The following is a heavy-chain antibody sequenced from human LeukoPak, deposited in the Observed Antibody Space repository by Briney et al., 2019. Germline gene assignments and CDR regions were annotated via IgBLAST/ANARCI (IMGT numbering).Heavy chain of an antibody. D-gene: IGHD6-13*01. J-gene: IGHJ4*02. CDR1: GGSISSTTDY. CDR3: ARERGYSSSWFY. V-gene: IGHV4-39*07. Sequence: SETLSLTCTVSGGSISSTTDYWGWIRQPPGKGLEWIGSLYYSGSTFYSPSLKSRVTISLDTSKNQFSLKLGSVTAADTAVYYCARERGYSSSWFYWGQGTLVTVSS. CDR2: LYYSGST.